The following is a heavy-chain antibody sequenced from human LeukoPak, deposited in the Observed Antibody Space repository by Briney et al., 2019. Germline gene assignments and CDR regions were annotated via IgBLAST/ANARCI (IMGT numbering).Heavy chain of an antibody. Sequence: SETLSLTCTVSGGSISSRSYYWGWIRQPPGKGLEWIGCIYYSGSSSYNPSLKRRVTISVDTSKHKFCLKLSSVLAADTAVYYCARQFGSFVPYGGDPDRLGYWGQGTLVTVSS. CDR2: IYYSGSS. D-gene: IGHD4-23*01. CDR1: GGSISSRSYY. V-gene: IGHV4-39*01. J-gene: IGHJ4*02. CDR3: ARQFGSFVPYGGDPDRLGY.